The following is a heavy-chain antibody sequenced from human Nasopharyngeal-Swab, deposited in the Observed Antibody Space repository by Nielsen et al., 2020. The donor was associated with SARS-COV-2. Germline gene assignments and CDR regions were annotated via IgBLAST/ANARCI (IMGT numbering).Heavy chain of an antibody. CDR2: IKSKTDGGTT. CDR3: TTDRGFWSGRDTFDI. V-gene: IGHV3-15*07. D-gene: IGHD3-3*01. J-gene: IGHJ3*02. CDR1: GFTFSNAW. Sequence: GGSLRLSCAASGFTFSNAWMNWVRQAPGKGLEWVGRIKSKTDGGTTDYAAPVKGRFTISRDDSKNTLYLQMNSLNTEDTAVYYCTTDRGFWSGRDTFDIWGQGTMVTVSS.